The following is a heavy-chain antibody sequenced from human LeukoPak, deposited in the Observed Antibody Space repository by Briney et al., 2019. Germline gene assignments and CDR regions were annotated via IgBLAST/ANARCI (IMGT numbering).Heavy chain of an antibody. V-gene: IGHV3-49*03. CDR2: IRRIPSGGTT. J-gene: IGHJ4*02. D-gene: IGHD5-18*01. CDR3: TRGIGYTYGWSD. CDR1: GFTFTDYA. Sequence: PGRSLRLSCVTSGFTFTDYAISWFRQAPRKGMEWVGFIRRIPSGGTTDYAASVKGRFTISRDNSKSIAYLQMNSLESEDTAMYYCTRGIGYTYGWSDWGQGTLVTVSS.